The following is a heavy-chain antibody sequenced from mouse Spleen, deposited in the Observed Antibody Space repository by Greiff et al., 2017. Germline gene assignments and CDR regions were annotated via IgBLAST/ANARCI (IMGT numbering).Heavy chain of an antibody. Sequence: EVQLQQSGPELVKPGASVKISCKASGYSFTGYYMNWVKQSPEKSLEWIGEINPSTGGTTYNQKFKAKATLTVDKSSSTAYMQLKSLTSEDSAVYYCARWRTHDAMDYWGQGTSVTVSS. J-gene: IGHJ4*01. V-gene: IGHV1-42*01. CDR3: ARWRTHDAMDY. CDR1: GYSFTGYY. CDR2: INPSTGGT.